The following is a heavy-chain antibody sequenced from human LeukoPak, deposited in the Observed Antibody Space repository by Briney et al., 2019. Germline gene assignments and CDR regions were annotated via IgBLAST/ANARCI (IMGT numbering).Heavy chain of an antibody. CDR1: GYTFTSYD. J-gene: IGHJ5*02. CDR3: ARGRLEYCSSTSCYSVGFDP. V-gene: IGHV1-8*01. CDR2: MNPNSGNT. Sequence: GASVKVSCKASGYTFTSYDINWVRQATGQGLEWMGWMNPNSGNTGYAQKFQGRVTMTRNTSISTAYMELSSLRSEDTAVYYCARGRLEYCSSTSCYSVGFDPWGQGTLVTVSS. D-gene: IGHD2-2*02.